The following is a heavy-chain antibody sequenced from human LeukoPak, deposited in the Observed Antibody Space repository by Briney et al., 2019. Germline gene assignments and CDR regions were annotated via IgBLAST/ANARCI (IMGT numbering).Heavy chain of an antibody. Sequence: SETLSLTCTVSGGPITSDNYYWGWMRQTPGKGLDWIGSIYDSASTNYNPSLKSRVTISLDTSKNQVTLRLTAVTAADTAVYYCARCRDGGRGEAADYWGQGTLVTVSS. CDR1: GGPITSDNYY. CDR3: ARCRDGGRGEAADY. D-gene: IGHD4-23*01. V-gene: IGHV4-39*06. J-gene: IGHJ4*02. CDR2: IYDSAST.